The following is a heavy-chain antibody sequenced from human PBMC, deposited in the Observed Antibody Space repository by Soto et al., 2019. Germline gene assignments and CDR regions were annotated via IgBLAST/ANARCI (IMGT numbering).Heavy chain of an antibody. CDR3: TTYDYISWNYRYRWAY. V-gene: IGHV3-15*01. CDR2: IKSETDGGTT. CDR1: GFPFSNAW. Sequence: EVQLVESGGGLVKPGGSLRLSCAASGFPFSNAWMSWVRQAPGEGLEWVARIKSETDGGTTDYGAPVEGRFTISRDDSKNTLELQMTNLKAEDTAVYYYTTYDYISWNYRYRWAYWGQGPMVTVSS. J-gene: IGHJ4*02. D-gene: IGHD3-16*02.